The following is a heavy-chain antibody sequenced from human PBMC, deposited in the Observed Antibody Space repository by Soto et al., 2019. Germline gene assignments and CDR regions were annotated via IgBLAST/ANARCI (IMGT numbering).Heavy chain of an antibody. CDR1: GVSIINNY. V-gene: IGHV4-4*07. Sequence: QVQLQESGPGLVTPSETLSLTCAVSGVSIINNYWTWIRQPAGKGLEWLGRVYSSGRTTYNPSLKSRLTISVDTSKNQFSLHLTSVTAADTAVYYCPRREDTVDFWGQGMLVTVSS. CDR3: PRREDTVDF. CDR2: VYSSGRT. J-gene: IGHJ4*02.